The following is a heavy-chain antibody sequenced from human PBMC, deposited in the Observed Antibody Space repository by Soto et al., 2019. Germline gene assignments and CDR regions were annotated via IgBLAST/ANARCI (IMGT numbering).Heavy chain of an antibody. CDR1: GFTFSRYW. D-gene: IGHD2-21*02. J-gene: IGHJ6*02. CDR2: ISYDGSNT. V-gene: IGHV3-30*03. Sequence: PGGSLRLSCAVSGFTFSRYWMHWFRQAPGNGLVWVAVISYDGSNTYYADSVKGRSTISRDKPKNTLYLQMNSLRAEDTAVYYCASTGIVVVTAKKGHYYGMDVWGQGTTVTVSS. CDR3: ASTGIVVVTAKKGHYYGMDV.